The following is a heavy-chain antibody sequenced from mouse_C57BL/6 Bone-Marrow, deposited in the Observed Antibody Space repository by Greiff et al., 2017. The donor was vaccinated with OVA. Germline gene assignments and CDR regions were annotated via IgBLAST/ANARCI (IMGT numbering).Heavy chain of an antibody. CDR3: AGGLNWDSYAMDY. V-gene: IGHV12-3*01. D-gene: IGHD4-1*01. CDR2: ITHSGET. J-gene: IGHJ4*01. Sequence: VQLVESGPGLVKPSQSLFLTCSITGFPITSGYYWIWLRPSPGKPLEWMGYITHSGETFYNPSLQSPISITRETAKNQFFLQLNSVTTEDTAMYNSAGGLNWDSYAMDYWGQGPSVTVSS. CDR1: GFPITSGYY.